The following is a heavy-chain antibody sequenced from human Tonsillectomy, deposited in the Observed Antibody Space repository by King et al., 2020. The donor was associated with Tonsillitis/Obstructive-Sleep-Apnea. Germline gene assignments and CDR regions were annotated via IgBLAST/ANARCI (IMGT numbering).Heavy chain of an antibody. V-gene: IGHV1-69*12. CDR3: ARGAKGYCSSTSCYQPLDY. CDR2: IIPIFDTA. CDR1: GGTFSSDA. Sequence: QLVQSGAEVKKPGSSVKVSCKASGGTFSSDAITWVRQAPGQGLEWMGGIIPIFDTANYAQKFQGRVTITADESTSTAYMELSRLRSEDTAVYYCARGAKGYCSSTSCYQPLDYWGQGPLVIVSS. D-gene: IGHD2-2*01. J-gene: IGHJ4*02.